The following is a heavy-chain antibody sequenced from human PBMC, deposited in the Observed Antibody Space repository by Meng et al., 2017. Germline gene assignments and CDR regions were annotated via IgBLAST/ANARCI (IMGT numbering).Heavy chain of an antibody. V-gene: IGHV3-7*01. D-gene: IGHD3-22*01. CDR2: IKQDGSDE. CDR1: GFTLSTYW. CDR3: TTLADSGYFNH. Sequence: GESLKISCAASGFTLSTYWMTWVRQAPGKGLEWVANIKQDGSDEHYGDSVKGRFTISRDNTKNSLYLQMSSLRAEDTAVYHCTTLADSGYFNHWGRGTLVTVSS. J-gene: IGHJ4*02.